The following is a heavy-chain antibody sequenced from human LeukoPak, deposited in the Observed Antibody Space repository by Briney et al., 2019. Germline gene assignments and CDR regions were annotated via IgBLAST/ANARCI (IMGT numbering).Heavy chain of an antibody. CDR2: VTGSGSYI. V-gene: IGHV3-21*01. CDR3: ARKAGGSMLSMGDFDY. CDR1: GFTFSSYS. J-gene: IGHJ4*02. Sequence: GGSLRLSCAAFGFTFSSYSMNWVRQAPGKGLEWVSSVTGSGSYIYYADSVKGRFTTSRDNAKNSLYLQMNSLRAEDTAVYYCARKAGGSMLSMGDFDYWGQGTLVTVSS. D-gene: IGHD2-8*01.